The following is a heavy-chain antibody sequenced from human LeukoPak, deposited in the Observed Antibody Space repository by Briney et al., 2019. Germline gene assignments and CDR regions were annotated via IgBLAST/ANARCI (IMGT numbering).Heavy chain of an antibody. V-gene: IGHV1-69*05. J-gene: IGHJ4*02. CDR2: IIPIFGTS. CDR1: RGTLSSYA. Sequence: ASVKVSCKASRGTLSSYAISWVRQAPGQGLEWMGRIIPIFGTSNFAQKFQGRVTPTTEKPTRTAYIELCNLRAADTPVYYFASGGTGSGLDYWGQGTLVTVSS. D-gene: IGHD3-3*01. CDR3: ASGGTGSGLDY.